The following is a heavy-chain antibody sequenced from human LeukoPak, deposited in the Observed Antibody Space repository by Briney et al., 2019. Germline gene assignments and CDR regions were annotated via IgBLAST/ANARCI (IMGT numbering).Heavy chain of an antibody. J-gene: IGHJ4*02. D-gene: IGHD1-14*01. CDR3: ARGYKPPDFDY. CDR2: ISAYNGNT. V-gene: IGHV1-18*01. CDR1: GYSFSSYG. Sequence: GAPVTVSCKASGYSFSSYGITWVRQAPGQGLEWMGWISAYNGNTNYAQNLQGRVTMTTDTSTSTAYMELRTLTSDDTAVYYCARGYKPPDFDYWGQGTLVTVSS.